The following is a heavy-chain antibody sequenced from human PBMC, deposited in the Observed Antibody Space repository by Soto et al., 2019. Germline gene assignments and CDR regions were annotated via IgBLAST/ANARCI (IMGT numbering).Heavy chain of an antibody. V-gene: IGHV3-11*01. D-gene: IGHD3-10*01. CDR1: GFTFSEYY. J-gene: IGHJ1*01. CDR3: AIAHRGEYFRH. CDR2: ISSSDRTT. Sequence: QVQLVESGGGLVKPGGSLRLSCAASGFTFSEYYMSWIRQAPGTGLEWVSYISSSDRTTYYADSVKGRFTISRDNAKNSMYLQMNSLRAEDTAVYYCAIAHRGEYFRHWGQGTLVTVTS.